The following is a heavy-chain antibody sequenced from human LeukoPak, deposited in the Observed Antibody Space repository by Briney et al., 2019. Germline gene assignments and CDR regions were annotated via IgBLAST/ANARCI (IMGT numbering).Heavy chain of an antibody. CDR1: GYSISSGHY. CDR3: ARGEMVRGYNWFDP. V-gene: IGHV4-38-2*02. Sequence: PSETLSLTCTVSGYSISSGHYWGWIRQPPGQGLEWIGSFYHSGSTYYNPSLKSRVTISLDTSKNQFSLKLSSVTAADTAVYYCARGEMVRGYNWFDPWGQGTLVTVSS. D-gene: IGHD3-10*01. J-gene: IGHJ5*02. CDR2: FYHSGST.